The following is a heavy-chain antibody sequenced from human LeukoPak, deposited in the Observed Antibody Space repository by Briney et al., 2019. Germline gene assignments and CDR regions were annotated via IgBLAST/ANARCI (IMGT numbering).Heavy chain of an antibody. V-gene: IGHV3-48*04. CDR1: GFTFSSYW. CDR2: ISSSGSTI. D-gene: IGHD2-21*02. CDR3: ARVSKGVVVTAYYFDY. Sequence: GGSLRLSCAASGFTFSSYWMHWVRQAPGKGLEWVSYISSSGSTIYYADSVKGRFTISRDNAKNSLYLQMNSLRAEDTAVYYCARVSKGVVVTAYYFDYWGQGTLVTVSS. J-gene: IGHJ4*02.